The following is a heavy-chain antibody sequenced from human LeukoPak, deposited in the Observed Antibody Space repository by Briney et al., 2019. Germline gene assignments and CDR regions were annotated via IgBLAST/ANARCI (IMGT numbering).Heavy chain of an antibody. CDR3: ASPTGHQTTVTKDALDI. CDR2: MNPNSGNT. Sequence: ASVKVSCKASGYTFTSYDINWVRQATGQGLEWMGWMNPNSGNTGYAQKFQGRVTMTRSTSISTAYMELSSLRSEDTAVYYCASPTGHQTTVTKDALDIWGQGTMVTVSS. D-gene: IGHD4-17*01. J-gene: IGHJ3*02. V-gene: IGHV1-8*01. CDR1: GYTFTSYD.